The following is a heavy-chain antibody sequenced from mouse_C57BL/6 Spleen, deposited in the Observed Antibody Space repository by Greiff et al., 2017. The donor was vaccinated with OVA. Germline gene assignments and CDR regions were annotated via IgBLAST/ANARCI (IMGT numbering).Heavy chain of an antibody. CDR3: ARAYALGDYAMDY. CDR2: INYDGSST. Sequence: EVKLVESEGGLVQPGSSMKLSCTASGFTFSDYYMAWVRQVPEKGLEWVANINYDGSSTYYLDSLKSRFIISRDNAKNILYLQMSSLKSEDTATYYCARAYALGDYAMDYWGQGTSVTVSS. CDR1: GFTFSDYY. V-gene: IGHV5-16*01. J-gene: IGHJ4*01. D-gene: IGHD6-5*01.